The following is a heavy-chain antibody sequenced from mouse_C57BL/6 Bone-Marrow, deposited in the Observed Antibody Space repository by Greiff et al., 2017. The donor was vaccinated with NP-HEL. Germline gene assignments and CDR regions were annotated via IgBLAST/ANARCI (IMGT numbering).Heavy chain of an antibody. Sequence: QVQLQQSGAELARPGASVKLSCKASGYTFTSYGISWVKQRTGQGLEWIGEIYPRSGNTYYNEKFKGKATLTADKSSSTAYMELRSLTSEDSAVYFCARYYGSSPYWYVDVWGTGTTVTVSS. CDR3: ARYYGSSPYWYVDV. CDR2: IYPRSGNT. D-gene: IGHD1-1*01. J-gene: IGHJ1*03. V-gene: IGHV1-81*01. CDR1: GYTFTSYG.